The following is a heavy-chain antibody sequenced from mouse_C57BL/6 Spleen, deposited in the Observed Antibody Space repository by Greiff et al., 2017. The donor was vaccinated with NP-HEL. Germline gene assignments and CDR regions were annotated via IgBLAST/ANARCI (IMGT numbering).Heavy chain of an antibody. Sequence: VQLQQPGAELVKPGASVKMSCKASGYTFTSYWITWVKQRPGQGLEWIGDIYPGSGSTNYNEKFKSKATLTVDTSSSTAYMQLSSLTSEDSAVYYCARRYCGSSGYFDVWGTGTTVTVSS. J-gene: IGHJ1*03. V-gene: IGHV1-55*01. CDR3: ARRYCGSSGYFDV. D-gene: IGHD1-1*01. CDR2: IYPGSGST. CDR1: GYTFTSYW.